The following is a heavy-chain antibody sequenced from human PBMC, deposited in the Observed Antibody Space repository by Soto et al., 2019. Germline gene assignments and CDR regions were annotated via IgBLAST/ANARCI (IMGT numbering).Heavy chain of an antibody. V-gene: IGHV3-30*18. Sequence: GGSLRLSCATSGFTFSSYGMHWVRQAPGKGLEWGAVISCDGSNKYYADSVKGRFTISRDNSKNTLYLQMNSLRAEDTAVYYCAKFYGSTTGGYYGMDVWGRGTTVTLSS. CDR2: ISCDGSNK. J-gene: IGHJ6*02. CDR3: AKFYGSTTGGYYGMDV. CDR1: GFTFSSYG. D-gene: IGHD2-8*02.